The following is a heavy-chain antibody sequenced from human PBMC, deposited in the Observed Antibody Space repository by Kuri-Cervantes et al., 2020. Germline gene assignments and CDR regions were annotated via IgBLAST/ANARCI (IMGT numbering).Heavy chain of an antibody. CDR3: ALKEDYYDSSGRTGGWFDP. J-gene: IGHJ5*02. CDR1: GFTFSSYS. CDR2: ISGSGGST. Sequence: GESLKISCAASGFTFSSYSMNWVRQAPGKGLEWVSAISGSGGSTYYADSVKGRFTISRDNSKNTLYLQMNSLRAEDTAVYYCALKEDYYDSSGRTGGWFDPWGQGTLVTVSS. D-gene: IGHD3-22*01. V-gene: IGHV3-23*01.